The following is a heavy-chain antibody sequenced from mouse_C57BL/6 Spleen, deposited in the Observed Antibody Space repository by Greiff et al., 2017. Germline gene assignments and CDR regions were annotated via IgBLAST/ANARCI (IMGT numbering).Heavy chain of an antibody. CDR1: GYTFTSYW. J-gene: IGHJ1*03. V-gene: IGHV1-52*01. CDR2: IDPSDSET. Sequence: QVQLKQPGAELVRPGSSVKLSCKASGYTFTSYWMHWVKQRPIQGLEWIGNIDPSDSETNYNQKFKDKATLTVDKSSSTAYMQLSSLTSEDSAVXYGARKEYGSSYGWHFDVWGTGTTVTVSS. CDR3: ARKEYGSSYGWHFDV. D-gene: IGHD1-1*01.